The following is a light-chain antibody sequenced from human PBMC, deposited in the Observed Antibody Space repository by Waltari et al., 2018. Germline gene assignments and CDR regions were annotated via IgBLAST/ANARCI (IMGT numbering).Light chain of an antibody. CDR1: SSDVGDYKY. Sequence: QSALTQAASVSGSPGQSITISCAGTSSDVGDYKYVSWYQQHPGKAPKLMIYDVTKRPSGVSKRFSGSKSASTASLTISGLQAEDEADYYCCSYAGSATPVLFGGGTKLTVL. J-gene: IGLJ2*01. CDR3: CSYAGSATPVL. CDR2: DVT. V-gene: IGLV2-23*02.